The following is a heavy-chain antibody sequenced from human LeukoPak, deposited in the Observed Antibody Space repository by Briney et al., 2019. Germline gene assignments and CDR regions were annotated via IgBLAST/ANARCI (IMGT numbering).Heavy chain of an antibody. Sequence: AGTLRLSCATSGFTFSNYWMSWVRQAPGEGLEWVANINQGGSGKYYLDSVQGRFSISRDNAKNSLFLRMDSLRADDTAVYYCARDRRSSAGSDFWGQGTRVTVS. CDR2: INQGGSGK. CDR1: GFTFSNYW. D-gene: IGHD6-13*01. V-gene: IGHV3-7*01. CDR3: ARDRRSSAGSDF. J-gene: IGHJ4*02.